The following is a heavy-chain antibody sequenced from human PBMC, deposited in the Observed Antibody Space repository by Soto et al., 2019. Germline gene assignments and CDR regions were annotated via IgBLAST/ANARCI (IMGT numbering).Heavy chain of an antibody. CDR2: FDPEDGER. J-gene: IGHJ6*02. Sequence: ASVNVSCKVSGYTLSELSIHWVRQAPGQGLEWMGSFDPEDGERIDTQKFQGRVTMTGDTSTDTAYMELSSLRSEDTAVYYCATSLQLPLGVDVWGQGTTVTVSS. D-gene: IGHD1-7*01. CDR1: GYTLSELS. V-gene: IGHV1-24*01. CDR3: ATSLQLPLGVDV.